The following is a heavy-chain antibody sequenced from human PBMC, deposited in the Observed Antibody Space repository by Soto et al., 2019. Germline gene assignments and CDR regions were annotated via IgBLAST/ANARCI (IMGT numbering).Heavy chain of an antibody. J-gene: IGHJ4*02. CDR1: GGTFYTYA. Sequence: QVHLVQSGAEVKRPGSSVRVSCRAAGGTFYTYAFTWLRQAPGQGLEWMGGITTMIGTTKYAQKFHGRVTFSADESASTAYMEMSNLRSDDTAVYYCARDVSVMTSVFGFWGQGTLITVSS. D-gene: IGHD3-10*01. V-gene: IGHV1-69*01. CDR3: ARDVSVMTSVFGF. CDR2: ITTMIGTT.